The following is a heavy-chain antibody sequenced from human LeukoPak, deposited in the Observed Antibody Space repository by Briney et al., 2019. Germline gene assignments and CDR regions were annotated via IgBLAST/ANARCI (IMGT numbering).Heavy chain of an antibody. CDR2: INHSGST. V-gene: IGHV4-34*01. CDR3: ARGLDFDY. CDR1: GGSFSGYY. Sequence: SETLSLTCAVHGGSFSGYYWSWIRQPPGKGLEWIGEINHSGSTNYNPSLKSRVTISVDTSKNQFSLKLSSVTAADTAVYYCARGLDFDYWGQGTLVTVSS. J-gene: IGHJ4*02.